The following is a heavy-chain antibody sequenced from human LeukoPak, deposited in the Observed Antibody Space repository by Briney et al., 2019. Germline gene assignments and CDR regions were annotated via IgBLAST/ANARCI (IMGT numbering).Heavy chain of an antibody. CDR3: AKDGMATISYYFDY. CDR1: GFTFSSYA. J-gene: IGHJ4*01. CDR2: ISGSGGST. D-gene: IGHD5-24*01. V-gene: IGHV3-23*01. Sequence: GGSLRLSCAASGFTFSSYAMSWVRQAPGKGLEWVSAISGSGGSTYYADSVKGRFTISRDNSKNTLYLQMNSLGAEDTAVYYCAKDGMATISYYFDYWGQEPWSPSPQ.